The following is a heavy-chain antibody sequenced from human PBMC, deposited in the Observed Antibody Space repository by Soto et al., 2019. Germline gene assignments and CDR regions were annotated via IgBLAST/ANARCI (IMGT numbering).Heavy chain of an antibody. Sequence: SVKLTCKESGESFTSYGSSWVRQATRQGLEWMGWISAYNGNTNYAQKFQGRVTITRDTSASTAYMELSSLRSEDTAVYYCARMVGDWDHDWFDPRGQGTLVPVSS. V-gene: IGHV1-18*04. J-gene: IGHJ5*02. CDR1: GESFTSYG. CDR3: ARMVGDWDHDWFDP. CDR2: ISAYNGNT. D-gene: IGHD2-21*02.